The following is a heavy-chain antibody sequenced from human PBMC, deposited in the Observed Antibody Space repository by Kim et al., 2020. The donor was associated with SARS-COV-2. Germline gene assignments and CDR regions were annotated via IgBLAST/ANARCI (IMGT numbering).Heavy chain of an antibody. CDR1: GYSFTSYW. J-gene: IGHJ6*02. CDR3: ARSSAVAGPLSLFPYYYYYYYGMDV. CDR2: IDPSDSYT. D-gene: IGHD6-19*01. Sequence: GESLKISCKGSGYSFTSYWISWVRQMPGKGLEWMGRIDPSDSYTNYSPSFQGHVTISADKSISTAYLQWSSLKASDTAMYYCARSSAVAGPLSLFPYYYYYYYGMDVWGQGTTVTVSS. V-gene: IGHV5-10-1*01.